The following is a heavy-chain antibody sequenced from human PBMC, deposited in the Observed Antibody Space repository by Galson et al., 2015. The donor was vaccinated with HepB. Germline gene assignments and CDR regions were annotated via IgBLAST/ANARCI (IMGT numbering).Heavy chain of an antibody. V-gene: IGHV3-23*01. CDR2: ISGSGGST. D-gene: IGHD5-18*01. CDR1: GFTFSSYA. CDR3: AKDGRSEERGYSYGWYQEGSDY. J-gene: IGHJ4*02. Sequence: SLRLSCAASGFTFSSYAMSWVRQAPGKGLEWVSAISGSGGSTYYADSVKGRFTISRDNSKNTLYLQMNSLRAEDTAVYYCAKDGRSEERGYSYGWYQEGSDYWGQGTLVTVSS.